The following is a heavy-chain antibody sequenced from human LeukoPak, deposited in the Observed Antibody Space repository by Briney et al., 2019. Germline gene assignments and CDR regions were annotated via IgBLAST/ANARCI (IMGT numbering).Heavy chain of an antibody. Sequence: RASVKVSCKASGYTFTGYYMHWVRQAPGQGLEWMGWINPNSGGTNYAQKFQGRVTMTRDTSISTAYMELSRLTSDDTAVYYCARRVEDSGYNYWGQGTLVTVSS. J-gene: IGHJ4*02. CDR2: INPNSGGT. CDR1: GYTFTGYY. V-gene: IGHV1-2*02. D-gene: IGHD3-22*01. CDR3: ARRVEDSGYNY.